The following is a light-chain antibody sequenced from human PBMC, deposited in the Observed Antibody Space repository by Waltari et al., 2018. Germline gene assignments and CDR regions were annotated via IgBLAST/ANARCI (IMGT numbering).Light chain of an antibody. CDR3: AAWDDSINGPA. J-gene: IGLJ3*02. Sequence: QSVLTQPHSASGAPGQTVAISCSGSAPNIHRNVVTWYQQFPGTAPKLLIYSNDQRPSGVPGRFSGSKSGTSASLAISGLQSEDEAHYYCAAWDDSINGPAFGGGTKLTVL. V-gene: IGLV1-44*01. CDR1: APNIHRNV. CDR2: SND.